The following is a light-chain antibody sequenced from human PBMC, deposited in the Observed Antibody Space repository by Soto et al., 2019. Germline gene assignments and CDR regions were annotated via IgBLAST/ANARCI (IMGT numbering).Light chain of an antibody. CDR3: QQSYSTPPT. Sequence: DIQMTQSPSSLSASVGDRVTITCRASQSISSCLNWYQQKPGRAPKLLINAASSLQTGVPSRFSGSGSGTDFTLTIGSLQPEDFGAYYCQQSYSTPPTFGQGTRLEIK. CDR1: QSISSC. V-gene: IGKV1-39*01. CDR2: AAS. J-gene: IGKJ5*01.